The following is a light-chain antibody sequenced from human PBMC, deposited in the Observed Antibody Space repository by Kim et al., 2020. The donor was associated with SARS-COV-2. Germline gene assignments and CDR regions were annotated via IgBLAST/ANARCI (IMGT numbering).Light chain of an antibody. V-gene: IGLV1-47*01. CDR1: DSTVGNNS. Sequence: GLRVTIVGSGADSTVGNNSVSWYQQLPRTAPNLLIYRTDWRPSGVPDRFSGSKSATSASLAISGLRAEDEADYYCATWDDTLDGWVFGGGTQLTVL. CDR3: ATWDDTLDGWV. J-gene: IGLJ3*02. CDR2: RTD.